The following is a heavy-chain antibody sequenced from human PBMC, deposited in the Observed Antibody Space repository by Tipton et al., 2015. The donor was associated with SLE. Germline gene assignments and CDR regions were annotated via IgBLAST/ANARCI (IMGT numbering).Heavy chain of an antibody. D-gene: IGHD3-10*01. CDR1: GYTFASYY. CDR2: INPSGGST. J-gene: IGHJ4*02. CDR3: ARALPGAVMVRGVDFDY. V-gene: IGHV1-46*01. Sequence: QSGPEVKKPGASVKVSCKASGYTFASYYMHWVRQAPGQGLEWMGIINPSGGSTSYAQKFQGRVTMTRDTSTSTVYMELSRLRSDDTAVYYCARALPGAVMVRGVDFDYWGQGTLVTVSS.